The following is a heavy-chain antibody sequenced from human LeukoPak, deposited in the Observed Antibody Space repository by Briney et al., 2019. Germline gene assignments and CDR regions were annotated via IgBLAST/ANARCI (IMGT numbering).Heavy chain of an antibody. CDR3: ARVRVVAGTRSSWFDP. Sequence: SETLSLTCNVSGGSISSHYWSWIRQSPGEGLEWIGYIYDTGIYDTENTNYNPSLRSRVTITMDMSKNQFSLNLVSVTAADTAVYYCARVRVVAGTRSSWFDPWGQGTLVTVSS. J-gene: IGHJ5*02. D-gene: IGHD6-19*01. V-gene: IGHV4-59*11. CDR2: IYDTGIYDTENT. CDR1: GGSISSHY.